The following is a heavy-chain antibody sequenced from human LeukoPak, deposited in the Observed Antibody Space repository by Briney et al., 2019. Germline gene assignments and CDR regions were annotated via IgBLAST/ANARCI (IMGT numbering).Heavy chain of an antibody. D-gene: IGHD3-22*01. CDR2: INHSGST. Sequence: SETLSLTCAVYGGSFSGYYWSWIRQPPGKGLEWIGEINHSGSTNYNPSLKSRVTISVDTSKNQFSLKLSSVTAADTAVYYCARDRGSGYYGYYYYYMEVWGKGTTVTVSS. J-gene: IGHJ6*03. CDR1: GGSFSGYY. V-gene: IGHV4-34*01. CDR3: ARDRGSGYYGYYYYYMEV.